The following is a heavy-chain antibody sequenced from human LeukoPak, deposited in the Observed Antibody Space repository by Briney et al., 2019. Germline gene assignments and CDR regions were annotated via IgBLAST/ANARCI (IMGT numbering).Heavy chain of an antibody. V-gene: IGHV3-23*01. CDR3: AKVKLRFLEWLLGDIDY. CDR2: ISGSGGST. D-gene: IGHD3-3*01. Sequence: GGSLRLSCAASGFTSSSYAMSWVRQAPGKGLEWVSAISGSGGSTYYADSVKGRFTISRDNSKNTLYLQMNSLRAEDTAVYYCAKVKLRFLEWLLGDIDYWGQGTLVTVSS. J-gene: IGHJ4*02. CDR1: GFTSSSYA.